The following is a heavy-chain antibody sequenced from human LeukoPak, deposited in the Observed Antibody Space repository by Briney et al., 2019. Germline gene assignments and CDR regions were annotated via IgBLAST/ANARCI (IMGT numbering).Heavy chain of an antibody. Sequence: SETLSLTCAVYGGSFSGYYWSWIRQPPGKGLEWIGEINHSGSTNYNPSLKSRVTISVDTSKNQFSLKVNSATAADTAVYYCARGGSTLLTGFDFWGQGTLVAVSS. CDR2: INHSGST. CDR1: GGSFSGYY. CDR3: ARGGSTLLTGFDF. V-gene: IGHV4-34*01. D-gene: IGHD3-9*01. J-gene: IGHJ4*02.